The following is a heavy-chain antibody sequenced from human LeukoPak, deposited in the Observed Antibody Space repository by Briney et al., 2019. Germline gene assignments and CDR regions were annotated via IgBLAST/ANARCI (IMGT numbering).Heavy chain of an antibody. Sequence: GGSLRLSCAASGFTFTNAWMGWVRQAPGKGLEWVSSFSGSGGSTYYADSVKGRFTVSRDNSKNTLYLQMISLRAEDTTLYYCARSGYNRFDYWGQGTLVTVSS. D-gene: IGHD5-24*01. CDR3: ARSGYNRFDY. CDR1: GFTFTNAW. J-gene: IGHJ4*02. CDR2: FSGSGGST. V-gene: IGHV3-23*01.